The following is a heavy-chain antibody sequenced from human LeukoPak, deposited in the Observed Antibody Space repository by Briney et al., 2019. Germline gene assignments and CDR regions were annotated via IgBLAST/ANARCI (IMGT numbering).Heavy chain of an antibody. CDR3: TKGAGCSGGSCRSTFDY. D-gene: IGHD2-15*01. CDR1: GFTFSDHY. J-gene: IGHJ4*02. CDR2: IGNKASGHTT. Sequence: PGGSLRLSCAASGFTFSDHYMDWVRQAPGKGLEWVGRIGNKASGHTTEYAASVKGRFTISRDDSKNSLYLQMNSLKTEDTAVYYCTKGAGCSGGSCRSTFDYWGQGTLVTVSS. V-gene: IGHV3-72*01.